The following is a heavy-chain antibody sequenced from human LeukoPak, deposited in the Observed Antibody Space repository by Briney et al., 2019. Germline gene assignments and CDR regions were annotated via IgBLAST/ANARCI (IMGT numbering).Heavy chain of an antibody. CDR2: IYSGGNT. Sequence: GGSLRLSCAASGFTVSRNYMSWVRQAPGKGLECVSVIYSGGNTYYTDSVKGRFTISRDDSKNTLYLQMNSLKTEDTAVYYCTTRPNYSSYWGQGTLVTVSS. V-gene: IGHV3-66*04. D-gene: IGHD1-7*01. CDR3: TTRPNYSSY. J-gene: IGHJ4*02. CDR1: GFTVSRNY.